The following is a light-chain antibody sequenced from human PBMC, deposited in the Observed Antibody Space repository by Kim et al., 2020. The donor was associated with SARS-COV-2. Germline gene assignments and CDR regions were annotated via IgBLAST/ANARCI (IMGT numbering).Light chain of an antibody. Sequence: ASVKLTCTLSSGHSSYDIAWHQQQPEKGPRYLMKVNSDGSHTKGDGIPDRFSGSSSGTERYLTISSLQSEDEADYYCQTWGTGIRVFGGGTQLTVL. CDR3: QTWGTGIRV. CDR2: VNSDGSH. V-gene: IGLV4-69*01. CDR1: SGHSSYD. J-gene: IGLJ3*02.